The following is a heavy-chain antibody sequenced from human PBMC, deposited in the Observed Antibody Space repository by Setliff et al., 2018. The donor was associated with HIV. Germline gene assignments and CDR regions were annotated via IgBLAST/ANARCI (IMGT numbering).Heavy chain of an antibody. J-gene: IGHJ4*02. Sequence: PGGSLRLSCAASGFTFSTYGMHWVRQVPGKGLEWVAVIWYDGSEKYFADSVKGRFTISRDNSKNTLYLQMNSLRAEDTAVYYCAKAGGVDTTMLPDYWGPGTLVTVSS. V-gene: IGHV3-33*06. D-gene: IGHD5-18*01. CDR2: IWYDGSEK. CDR3: AKAGGVDTTMLPDY. CDR1: GFTFSTYG.